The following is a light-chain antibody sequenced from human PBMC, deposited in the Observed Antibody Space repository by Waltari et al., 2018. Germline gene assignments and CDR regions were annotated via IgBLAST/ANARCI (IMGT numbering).Light chain of an antibody. V-gene: IGLV1-44*01. Sequence: QSELTQPPSASGTPGQRVTISCSGSSSNIGNNPINCYQHLPGAAPKLLMYRNNNRPSVVPDGFVSFKSGTSASLPISGLQSEYEGDYYWAAWDDRLKGYVFGTGTKVIV. CDR3: AAWDDRLKGYV. CDR2: RNN. CDR1: SSNIGNNP. J-gene: IGLJ1*01.